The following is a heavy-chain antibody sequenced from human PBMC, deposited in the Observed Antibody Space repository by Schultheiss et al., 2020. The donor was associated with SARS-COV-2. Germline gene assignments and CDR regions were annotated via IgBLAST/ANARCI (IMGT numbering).Heavy chain of an antibody. CDR1: GFTFSSYW. CDR2: INSDGSST. CDR3: ARDQSPIFGVVTPYYFDY. Sequence: GESLKISCAASGFTFSSYWMHWVRQAPGKGLVWVSRINSDGSSTSYADSVKGRFTISRDNAKNTLYLQMNSLRAEDTAVYYCARDQSPIFGVVTPYYFDYWGQGTLVTVSS. D-gene: IGHD3-3*01. V-gene: IGHV3-74*01. J-gene: IGHJ4*02.